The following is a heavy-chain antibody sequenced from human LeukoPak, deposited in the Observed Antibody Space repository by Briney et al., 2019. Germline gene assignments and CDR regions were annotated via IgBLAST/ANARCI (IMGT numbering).Heavy chain of an antibody. CDR2: IYYSGST. J-gene: IGHJ5*02. CDR1: GGSFSGYY. V-gene: IGHV4-59*08. CDR3: ARFWSGYSST. Sequence: SETLSLTCAVYGGSFSGYYWSWIRQPPGKGLEWIGYIYYSGSTNYNPSLKSRVTISVDTSKNQFSLKLSSVTAADTAVYYCARFWSGYSSTWGQGTLVTVSS. D-gene: IGHD3-3*01.